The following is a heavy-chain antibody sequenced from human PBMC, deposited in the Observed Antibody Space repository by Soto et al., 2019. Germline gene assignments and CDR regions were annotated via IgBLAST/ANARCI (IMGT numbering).Heavy chain of an antibody. CDR2: ISYDGSNK. V-gene: IGHV3-30-3*01. Sequence: QVQLVESGGGVVQPGRSLRLSCAASGFTFCSYAMHWVRQAPGKGLEWVAVISYDGSNKYYADSVKGRFTISRDNSKNTLYLQMNGLRAEDTAVYYCARVDGYAPVTPTDYWGQGTLVTVSS. J-gene: IGHJ4*02. D-gene: IGHD2-21*02. CDR3: ARVDGYAPVTPTDY. CDR1: GFTFCSYA.